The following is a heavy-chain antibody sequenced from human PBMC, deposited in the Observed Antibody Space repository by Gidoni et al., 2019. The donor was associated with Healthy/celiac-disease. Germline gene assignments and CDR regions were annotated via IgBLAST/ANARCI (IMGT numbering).Heavy chain of an antibody. D-gene: IGHD3-3*01. CDR3: ARDSYSGYDFWSGYSYYYYGMDV. V-gene: IGHV1-69*01. J-gene: IGHJ6*02. CDR2: ILPIFGTA. Sequence: QVQLVQSGAEVKKPGSSVKVSCKASGGPFSSYAIRWVRPAPGQGLEWMGGILPIFGTANYAQKFQGRVTITADESTSTAYMELSSLRSEDTAVYYCARDSYSGYDFWSGYSYYYYGMDVWGQGTTVTVSS. CDR1: GGPFSSYA.